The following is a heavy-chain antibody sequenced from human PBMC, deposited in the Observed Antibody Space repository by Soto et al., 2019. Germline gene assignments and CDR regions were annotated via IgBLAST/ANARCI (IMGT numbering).Heavy chain of an antibody. CDR1: GFTFRSHR. V-gene: IGHV3-74*01. CDR2: IDTDGGGT. CDR3: ATVFDV. D-gene: IGHD4-17*01. J-gene: IGHJ4*02. Sequence: EGQLVESGGGLVQPGGALRVSCAASGFTFRSHRIHWVRQAPGKGLEWVSRIDTDGGGTSYADCVQGRFTISTDNAANTVYLQMKGLRVEDTAVYYCATVFDVWGQGTLVTVSS.